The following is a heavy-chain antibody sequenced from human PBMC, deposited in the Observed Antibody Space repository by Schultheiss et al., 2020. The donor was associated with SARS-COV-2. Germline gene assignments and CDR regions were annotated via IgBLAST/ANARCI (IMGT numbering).Heavy chain of an antibody. D-gene: IGHD6-13*01. Sequence: SQTLSLTCTVSGGSVSSSGYYWSWIRQPPGKGLEWIGEINHSGSTNYNPSLKSRVTISVDTSKNQFSLKLSSVTAADTAVYYCARGRYSSSQFDYWGQGTLVTVSS. CDR2: INHSGST. CDR1: GGSVSSSGYY. CDR3: ARGRYSSSQFDY. V-gene: IGHV4-39*07. J-gene: IGHJ4*02.